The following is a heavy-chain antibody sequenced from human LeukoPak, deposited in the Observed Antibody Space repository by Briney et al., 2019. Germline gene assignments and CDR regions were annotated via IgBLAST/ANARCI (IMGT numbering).Heavy chain of an antibody. CDR2: FYYSGST. Sequence: SETLSLTCPVSGGSLSSSSYYWGWPRQPPGKGLEWIGNFYYSGSTYYNPSLKSRVTISVDTSKNQFSLKLSSVTAADTAVYYCASRPDYYGRDSYHFDYWGQGTLVTVSS. D-gene: IGHD3-10*01. CDR3: ASRPDYYGRDSYHFDY. J-gene: IGHJ4*02. V-gene: IGHV4-39*01. CDR1: GGSLSSSSYY.